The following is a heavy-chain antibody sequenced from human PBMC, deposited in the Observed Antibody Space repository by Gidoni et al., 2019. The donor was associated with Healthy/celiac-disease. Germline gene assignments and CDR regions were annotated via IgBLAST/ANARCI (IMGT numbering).Heavy chain of an antibody. CDR2: IKQDGSEK. CDR1: GFTFSSYW. V-gene: IGHV3-7*01. D-gene: IGHD3-3*01. J-gene: IGHJ4*02. CDR3: ARSANDFSKSMNSPHDY. Sequence: EVQLVESGGGLVQPGGSLRLSCAASGFTFSSYWMSWVRQAPGKGLEWVANIKQDGSEKYYVDSVEGRFTISRDNAKNSLYLQMNSLRAEDTAVYYCARSANDFSKSMNSPHDYWGQGTLVTVSS.